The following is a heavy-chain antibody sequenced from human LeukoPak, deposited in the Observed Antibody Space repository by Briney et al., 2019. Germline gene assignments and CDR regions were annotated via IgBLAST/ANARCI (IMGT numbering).Heavy chain of an antibody. CDR3: ARNGVTGTTDYCYIDV. J-gene: IGHJ6*03. Sequence: GASVKVSCKASGYSFTAYYMHWVRQAPGQGLEWMGWINPNSGATKYAQNFQGRVTMTRDTPISTAFLELSRLRSDDTAVYYCARNGVTGTTDYCYIDVWVKGTTITVSS. CDR2: INPNSGAT. V-gene: IGHV1-2*02. D-gene: IGHD1-7*01. CDR1: GYSFTAYY.